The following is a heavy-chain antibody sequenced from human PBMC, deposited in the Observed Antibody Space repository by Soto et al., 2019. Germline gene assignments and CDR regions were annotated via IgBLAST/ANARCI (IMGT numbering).Heavy chain of an antibody. D-gene: IGHD2-2*01. J-gene: IGHJ6*02. CDR3: AKDPVVPAAGYYYYGMDV. Sequence: GGSLRLSYAASGCTFRSYAMSWVRQAPGKGLEWVSAISGSGGSTYYADSVKGRFTISRDNSKNTLYLQMNSLRAEDTAVYYCAKDPVVPAAGYYYYGMDVWGQGTTVTVSS. V-gene: IGHV3-23*01. CDR1: GCTFRSYA. CDR2: ISGSGGST.